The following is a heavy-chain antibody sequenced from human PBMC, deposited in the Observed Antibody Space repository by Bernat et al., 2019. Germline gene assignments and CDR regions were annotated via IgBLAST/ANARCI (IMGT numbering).Heavy chain of an antibody. D-gene: IGHD5-18*01. CDR3: AREASDVDTAMAPLLDSMGFDP. J-gene: IGHJ5*02. CDR1: GFTFSSYG. Sequence: QVQLVESGVGVVQPGRSLRLSCAASGFTFSSYGMHWVRQAPGKGLEWVAVIWYDGSNKYYADSVKGRFTISRDNSKNTLYLQMNSLRAEDTAVYYCAREASDVDTAMAPLLDSMGFDPWGQGTLVTVSS. CDR2: IWYDGSNK. V-gene: IGHV3-33*01.